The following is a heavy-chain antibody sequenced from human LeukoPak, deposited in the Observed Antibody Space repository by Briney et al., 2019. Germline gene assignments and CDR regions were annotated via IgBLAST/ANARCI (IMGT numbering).Heavy chain of an antibody. CDR2: IYYSGST. CDR3: ARNHTHEGYGYYFDY. V-gene: IGHV4-39*01. J-gene: IGHJ4*02. Sequence: IPSETLSLTCTVSGDSISSSISYWGWIRQPPGKGLEWIGSIYYSGSTHYNPSLKSRVFISVDTSKNQFSLKLSSVTAADTAVYYCARNHTHEGYGYYFDYWGQGTLITVSS. D-gene: IGHD5-18*01. CDR1: GDSISSSISY.